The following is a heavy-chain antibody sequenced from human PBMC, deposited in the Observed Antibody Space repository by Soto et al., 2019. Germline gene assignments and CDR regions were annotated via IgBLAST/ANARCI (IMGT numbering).Heavy chain of an antibody. CDR2: IYTSGST. D-gene: IGHD2-15*01. V-gene: IGHV4-4*07. CDR1: GGTISSYY. Sequence: SETLFLPCTVSGGTISSYYWSWIRQPAGEGLEWIGRIYTSGSTNYNPSLKSRVTMSVDTSKNQFSLKLSSVTAADTAVYYCARDSQYCSGGSCYNYYYYGMDVWGQGTTVTVSS. J-gene: IGHJ6*02. CDR3: ARDSQYCSGGSCYNYYYYGMDV.